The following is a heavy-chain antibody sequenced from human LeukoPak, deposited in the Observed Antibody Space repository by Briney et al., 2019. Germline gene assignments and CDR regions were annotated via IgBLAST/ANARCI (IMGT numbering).Heavy chain of an antibody. CDR3: AKDRTVGASYWYFDL. J-gene: IGHJ2*01. Sequence: GGSLRLSCAASGFTFSSYGMHWVRQAPGKGLEWVAVISYDGSNKYYADSVKGRFTISRDSSKNTLFLHMNTLRAEDTAIYYCAKDRTVGASYWYFDLWGRGTLVTVSS. CDR1: GFTFSSYG. CDR2: ISYDGSNK. D-gene: IGHD1-26*01. V-gene: IGHV3-30*18.